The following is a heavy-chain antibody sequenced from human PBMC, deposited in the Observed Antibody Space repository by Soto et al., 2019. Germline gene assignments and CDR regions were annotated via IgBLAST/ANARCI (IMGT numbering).Heavy chain of an antibody. CDR1: GLTFSSYA. CDR3: AGVYYGGDSVNNY. CDR2: TSYDGSNK. V-gene: IGHV3-30-3*01. J-gene: IGHJ4*02. Sequence: TGGSLRLSCAASGLTFSSYAISLFRQSPFKWLEWVAATSYDGSNKYYADSVKGRFTISRDNSKNTLDLQMNSLRAEDTAVYYCAGVYYGGDSVNNYWGQGTLVTVS. D-gene: IGHD4-17*01.